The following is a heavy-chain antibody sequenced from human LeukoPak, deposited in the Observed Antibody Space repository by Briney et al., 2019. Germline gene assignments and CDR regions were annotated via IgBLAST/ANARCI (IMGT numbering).Heavy chain of an antibody. D-gene: IGHD3-10*01. V-gene: IGHV4-34*01. CDR2: MNHSGSI. J-gene: IGHJ6*02. Sequence: SETQSLTCAVYGESFNDYYWSWIRQPPGKGLEWIGEMNHSGSINCNPSLKSRVTISVDTSKNQFSLKLNSVTAADTAVYYCARLWFGESPLYYYYYGLDVWGQGTTVTVSS. CDR3: ARLWFGESPLYYYYYGLDV. CDR1: GESFNDYY.